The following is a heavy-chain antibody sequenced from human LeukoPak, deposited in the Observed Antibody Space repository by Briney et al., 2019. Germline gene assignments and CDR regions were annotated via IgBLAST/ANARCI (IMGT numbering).Heavy chain of an antibody. CDR2: IYPGDSDT. CDR1: GSSFTSYW. D-gene: IGHD2-21*02. CDR3: ARWGRYCGGDCYSTYYFDY. Sequence: GESLKISCKGSGSSFTSYWIGWVRQMPGKGLEWMGIIYPGDSDTRYSPSLQGQVTSSADKSISTAYLQWSSLKASDTAMYYGARWGRYCGGDCYSTYYFDYWGQGTLVTVSS. V-gene: IGHV5-51*01. J-gene: IGHJ4*02.